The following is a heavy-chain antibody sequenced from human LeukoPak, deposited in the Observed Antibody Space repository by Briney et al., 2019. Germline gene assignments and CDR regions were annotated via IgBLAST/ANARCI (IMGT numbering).Heavy chain of an antibody. D-gene: IGHD5-12*01. V-gene: IGHV4-34*01. CDR1: GGSFSGYY. CDR3: ARERWLRFQIDY. CDR2: INHSGST. J-gene: IGHJ4*02. Sequence: PSETLSLTCAVYGGSFSGYYWSWIRQPPGKGLEWIGEINHSGSTNYNPSLKSRVTISVDTSKNQFSLKLSSVTAADTAVYYCARERWLRFQIDYWGQGTLVTVSS.